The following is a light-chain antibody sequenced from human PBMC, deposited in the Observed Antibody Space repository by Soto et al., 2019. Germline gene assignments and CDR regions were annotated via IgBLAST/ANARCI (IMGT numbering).Light chain of an antibody. CDR1: SSNIGAGYD. Sequence: QAVVTQPPSVSGAPGQRVTISCTGSSSNIGAGYDVHWYQQLPGTAPKLLTYSNINRPSGVPDRFSDSKSDTSASLAITGLQSDDETDYYCAAWDDSLNVVLFGGGTQLTVL. V-gene: IGLV1-40*01. J-gene: IGLJ2*01. CDR2: SNI. CDR3: AAWDDSLNVVL.